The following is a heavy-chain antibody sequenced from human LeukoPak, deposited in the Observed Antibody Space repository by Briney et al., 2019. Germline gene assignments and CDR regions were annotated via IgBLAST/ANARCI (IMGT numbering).Heavy chain of an antibody. CDR1: GFTFSSYA. J-gene: IGHJ4*02. D-gene: IGHD3-22*01. V-gene: IGHV3-30-3*01. CDR3: ARAYYYDSSVYSRHYFDY. Sequence: GGSLRLSCAASGFTFSSYAMHWVRQAPGKGLEWVAVISYDGSNKYYADSVKGRFTISRDNSKNTLYLQMNSLRAEDTAVYYCARAYYYDSSVYSRHYFDYWGQEPLVTVSS. CDR2: ISYDGSNK.